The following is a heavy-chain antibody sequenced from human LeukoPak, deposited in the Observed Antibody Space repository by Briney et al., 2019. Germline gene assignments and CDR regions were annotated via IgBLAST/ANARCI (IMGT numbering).Heavy chain of an antibody. D-gene: IGHD3-9*01. Sequence: SETLSPTCTVSGGSISSYYWSWIRQPAGKGLEWIGRIYTSGSTNYNPSLKSRVTMSVDTSKNQFSLKLSSVTAADTAVYYCATSHSGNYDILTGTGSYYYYYGMDVWGQGTTVTVS. CDR3: ATSHSGNYDILTGTGSYYYYYGMDV. CDR2: IYTSGST. V-gene: IGHV4-4*07. CDR1: GGSISSYY. J-gene: IGHJ6*02.